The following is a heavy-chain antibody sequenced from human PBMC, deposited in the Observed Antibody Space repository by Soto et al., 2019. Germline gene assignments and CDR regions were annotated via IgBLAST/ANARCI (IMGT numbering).Heavy chain of an antibody. Sequence: GASVKVSCKASGGTFSSYAISWVRQAPGQGLEWMGGIIPIFGTANYAQKFQGRVTITADESTSTAYMELSSLRSEDTAVYYCAREAYPYGGSGYYYYYYYGMDVWGQGTTVTVSS. CDR1: GGTFSSYA. CDR3: AREAYPYGGSGYYYYYYYGMDV. D-gene: IGHD3-22*01. CDR2: IIPIFGTA. J-gene: IGHJ6*02. V-gene: IGHV1-69*13.